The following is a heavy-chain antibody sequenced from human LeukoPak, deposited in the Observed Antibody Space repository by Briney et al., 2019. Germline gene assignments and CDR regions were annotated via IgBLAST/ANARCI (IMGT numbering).Heavy chain of an antibody. J-gene: IGHJ3*01. CDR3: ARDYSRCHGDFDV. D-gene: IGHD5-18*01. V-gene: IGHV3-23*01. CDR2: ISGSGGST. Sequence: GGSLRLSCAASGLTFSNYAMSWVRQAPGKGLEWVSAISGSGGSTYQADSVKGRFTISRDNAQNSLYLQMNSRGDQDSGVYFCARDYSRCHGDFDVWGQGTMVTVSS. CDR1: GLTFSNYA.